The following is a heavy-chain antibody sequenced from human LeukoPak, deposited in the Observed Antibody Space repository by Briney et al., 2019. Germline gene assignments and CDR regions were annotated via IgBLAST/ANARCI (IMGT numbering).Heavy chain of an antibody. J-gene: IGHJ4*02. CDR1: GYTFTVYY. CDR3: ATEGAGGSWAGY. D-gene: IGHD1-26*01. CDR2: INPNTGGT. Sequence: ASVKVSCKASGYTFTVYYMHWVRQAPGRGLGWMGWINPNTGGTTYAQKFRGRVTVTRDTSISTVYMELSRLTSDDTAVHYCATEGAGGSWAGYWGQGTLVTVSS. V-gene: IGHV1-2*02.